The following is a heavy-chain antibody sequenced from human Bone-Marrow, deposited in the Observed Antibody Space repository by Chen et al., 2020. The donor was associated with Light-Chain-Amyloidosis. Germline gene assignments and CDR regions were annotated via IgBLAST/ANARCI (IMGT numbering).Heavy chain of an antibody. Sequence: EVQVVESGGGLVQPGGSLRLPCSASGFTFSSYVMSWVRQAPGKGLEWVSSIIVGGGSSYCADSVEGRFSLSRNNAKNTMSLQMDGLGADDTSVYYCAEFLDRESWYYYCGMDGWGQGTTVTVSS. J-gene: IGHJ6*02. D-gene: IGHD3-10*01. CDR1: GFTFSSYV. CDR3: AEFLDRESWYYYCGMDG. V-gene: IGHV3-23*04. CDR2: IIVGGGSS.